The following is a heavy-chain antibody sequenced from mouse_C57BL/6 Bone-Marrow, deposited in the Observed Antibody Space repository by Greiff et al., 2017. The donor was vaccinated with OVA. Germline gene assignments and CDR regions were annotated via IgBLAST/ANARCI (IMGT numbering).Heavy chain of an antibody. D-gene: IGHD2-4*01. CDR3: TRGQIYYDYGNYAMDY. CDR2: IDPETGGT. Sequence: VQLQQSGAELVRPGASVTLSCKASGYTFTDYEMHWVKQTPVHGLEWIGAIDPETGGTAYNQKFKGKAILTADKSSSTAYMELRSLTSEDSAVYYCTRGQIYYDYGNYAMDYWGQGTSVTVSS. J-gene: IGHJ4*01. V-gene: IGHV1-15*01. CDR1: GYTFTDYE.